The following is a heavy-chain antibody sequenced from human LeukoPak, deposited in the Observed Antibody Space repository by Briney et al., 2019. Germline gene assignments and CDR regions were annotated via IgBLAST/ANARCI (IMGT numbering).Heavy chain of an antibody. J-gene: IGHJ5*02. CDR1: GGSIRSRNYC. D-gene: IGHD3-10*01. Sequence: SETLSLTCTVSGGSIRSRNYCWGWIRQPPGKGLEWIGNIYYSGGTYYNPSLKSRVTISVDTSKNQFSLKLSSVTAADTAVYYCARGWFGELSFINWFDPWGQGTLVTVSS. V-gene: IGHV4-39*01. CDR2: IYYSGGT. CDR3: ARGWFGELSFINWFDP.